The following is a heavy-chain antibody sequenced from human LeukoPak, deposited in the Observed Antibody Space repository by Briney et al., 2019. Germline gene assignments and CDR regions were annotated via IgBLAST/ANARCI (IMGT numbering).Heavy chain of an antibody. CDR2: IYYSGST. CDR1: GGSISSHY. V-gene: IGHV4-59*11. Sequence: KPSETLSLTCTVSGGSISSHYWSWIRQPPGKGLEWIGYIYYSGSTNYNPSLKSRVTMSIDTSKNQFSLNLTSVTAADTAVYYCAKVADYSSTWYNWFDPWGQGTLVTVSS. D-gene: IGHD6-13*01. CDR3: AKVADYSSTWYNWFDP. J-gene: IGHJ5*02.